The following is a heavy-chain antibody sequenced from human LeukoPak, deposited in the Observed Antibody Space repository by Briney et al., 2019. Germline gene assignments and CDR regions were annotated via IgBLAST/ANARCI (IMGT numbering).Heavy chain of an antibody. J-gene: IGHJ6*03. Sequence: SETLSLTCTVSGGSISSYYWSWIRQPPGKGLEWIGYIYYSGSTNYNPSLKSRVTISVDTSKNQFSLKLSSVTAADTAVYYCGRAGGYSSYYYYYMDVWGKGTTVTVSS. CDR3: GRAGGYSSYYYYYMDV. CDR2: IYYSGST. V-gene: IGHV4-59*01. CDR1: GGSISSYY. D-gene: IGHD5-18*01.